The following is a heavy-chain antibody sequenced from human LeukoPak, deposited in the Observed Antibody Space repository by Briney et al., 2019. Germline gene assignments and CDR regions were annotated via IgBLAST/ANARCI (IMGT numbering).Heavy chain of an antibody. CDR1: GGSFSGYY. J-gene: IGHJ3*02. CDR3: ARYLVYGSSGFDDALDI. CDR2: INHSGST. V-gene: IGHV4-34*01. D-gene: IGHD3-22*01. Sequence: SETLSLTCAVYGGSFSGYYWSWIRQPPGKGLEWIGEINHSGSTNYNPSLKSRVTISVDTSKNQFSLKLGSVTAADTAVYYCARYLVYGSSGFDDALDIWGQGTVVTVSP.